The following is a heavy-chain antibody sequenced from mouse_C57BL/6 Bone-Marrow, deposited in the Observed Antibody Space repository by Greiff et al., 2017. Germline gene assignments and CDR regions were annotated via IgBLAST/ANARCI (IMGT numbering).Heavy chain of an antibody. CDR2: INPGSGGT. J-gene: IGHJ3*01. CDR3: SRSKNWDSWFAY. CDR1: GYAFTNYL. Sequence: QVQLQQSGAELVRPGTSVKVSCKASGYAFTNYLIEWVKQRPGPGLEWIGVINPGSGGTNYNEKFKGKATLTADKSSSTAYMQRSSLSSEDSAVYFCSRSKNWDSWFAYWGQGTLVTVSA. D-gene: IGHD4-1*01. V-gene: IGHV1-54*01.